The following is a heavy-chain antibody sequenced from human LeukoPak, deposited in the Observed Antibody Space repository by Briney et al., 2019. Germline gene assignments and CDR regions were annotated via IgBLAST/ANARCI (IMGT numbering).Heavy chain of an antibody. J-gene: IGHJ3*02. V-gene: IGHV3-21*01. CDR3: ARHVVVINAFDI. CDR1: GFNFSSYR. CDR2: ISSSSSYI. D-gene: IGHD3-22*01. Sequence: GGSLRLSCAASGFNFSSYRMSWVRQAPGKGLEWVSSISSSSSYIYYADSVKGRFTISRDNAKNSLYLQMNSLRAEDTAVYYCARHVVVINAFDIWGQGTMVTVSS.